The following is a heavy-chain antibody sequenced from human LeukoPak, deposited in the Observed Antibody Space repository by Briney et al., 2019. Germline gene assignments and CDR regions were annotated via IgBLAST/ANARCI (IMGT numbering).Heavy chain of an antibody. Sequence: GASVKVSCEASGGTFSSYAISWVRQAPGQGLEWMGGIIPIFGTANYAQKFQGRVTITADKSTSTAYMELSSLRSEDTAVYYCAGPIDSGDYYYMDVWGKGTTVTVSS. CDR1: GGTFSSYA. D-gene: IGHD2-21*01. J-gene: IGHJ6*03. CDR2: IIPIFGTA. CDR3: AGPIDSGDYYYMDV. V-gene: IGHV1-69*06.